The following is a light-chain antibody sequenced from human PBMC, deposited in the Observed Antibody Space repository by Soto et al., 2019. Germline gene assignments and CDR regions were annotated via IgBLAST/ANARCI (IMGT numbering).Light chain of an antibody. J-gene: IGLJ2*01. CDR1: RSDVGGYHY. Sequence: QSALTQPASVSGSPGQSITISCTGTRSDVGGYHYVSWYQQHPGKAPKLMIYEVTNRPTGVSNRFSASKSGNTASLTISGLQSEDEAHYYCSSYTTTYTVVFGGGTKLTVL. CDR3: SSYTTTYTVV. CDR2: EVT. V-gene: IGLV2-14*01.